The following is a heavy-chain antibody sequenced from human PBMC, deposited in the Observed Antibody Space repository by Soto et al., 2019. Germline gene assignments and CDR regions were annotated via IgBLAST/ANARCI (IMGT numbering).Heavy chain of an antibody. CDR2: IYSGGST. D-gene: IGHD3-10*01. CDR1: GFTVSSNY. J-gene: IGHJ3*02. Sequence: VQLVESGGGLVQPGGSLRLSCAASGFTVSSNYMSWVRQAPGKGLEWVSVIYSGGSTYYADSVKGRFTIARDNSKNTLYLQMNILRAEDTAVYYCASPLVRGHDAFDIWGQGTMVTVSS. V-gene: IGHV3-66*01. CDR3: ASPLVRGHDAFDI.